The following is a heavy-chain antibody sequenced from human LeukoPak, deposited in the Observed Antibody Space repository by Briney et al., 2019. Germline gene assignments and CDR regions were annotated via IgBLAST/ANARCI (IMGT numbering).Heavy chain of an antibody. J-gene: IGHJ4*02. V-gene: IGHV4-31*03. D-gene: IGHD2-2*01. Sequence: SETLSLTSTVSGGSISSGGYSWSWIRQHPGKGLEWIGYIYYSGSTYYNPSLKSRVTISVDTSKNQFSLKLSSVTAADTAVYYCARGVMSDRSSTSCYDYWGQGTPVTVSS. CDR2: IYYSGST. CDR1: GGSISSGGYS. CDR3: ARGVMSDRSSTSCYDY.